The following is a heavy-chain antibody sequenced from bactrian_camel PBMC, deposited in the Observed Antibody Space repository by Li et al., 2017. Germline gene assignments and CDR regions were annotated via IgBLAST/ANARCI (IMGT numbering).Heavy chain of an antibody. Sequence: HVQLVESGGGSVQAGGSLRLSCVASGSIYSGACVGWLRQAPGKEREGIAAVYIGGGKTYDADSVKGRITISKDNAKNTEYLEMISLKTEDSTMYYCAAGDLLSLRPLSADEYTYWGQGTQVTVS. J-gene: IGHJ4*01. CDR3: AAGDLLSLRPLSADEYTY. V-gene: IGHV3S1*01. CDR1: GSIYSGAC. CDR2: VYIGGGKT. D-gene: IGHD2*01.